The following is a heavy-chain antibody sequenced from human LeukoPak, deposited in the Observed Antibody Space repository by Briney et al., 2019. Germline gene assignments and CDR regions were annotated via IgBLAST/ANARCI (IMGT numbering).Heavy chain of an antibody. CDR1: GGSISSGSYY. Sequence: PSETLSLTCTVSGGSISSGSYYWSWIRQPAGKGLEWIGRIYTSGSTNYNPSLKSRVTISVDTSKNQFSLKLSSVTAADTAVYYCARVWERGNPFPFGYWGQGTLVTVSS. J-gene: IGHJ4*02. CDR2: IYTSGST. D-gene: IGHD3-16*01. V-gene: IGHV4-61*02. CDR3: ARVWERGNPFPFGY.